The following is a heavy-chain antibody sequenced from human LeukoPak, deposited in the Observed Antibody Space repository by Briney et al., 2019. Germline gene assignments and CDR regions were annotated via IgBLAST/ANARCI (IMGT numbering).Heavy chain of an antibody. D-gene: IGHD2-2*01. CDR1: GFIFSRYA. CDR2: ISYDGSNK. CDR3: ASACTSTSCYLPAY. J-gene: IGHJ4*02. Sequence: GGSLRLSCAASGFIFSRYALHWVRQAPGKGLEWVAVISYDGSNKYYADSVKGRFTISRDNSKNTLYLQVSSLRDEDTAVYYCASACTSTSCYLPAYWGQGTLVTVSS. V-gene: IGHV3-30*04.